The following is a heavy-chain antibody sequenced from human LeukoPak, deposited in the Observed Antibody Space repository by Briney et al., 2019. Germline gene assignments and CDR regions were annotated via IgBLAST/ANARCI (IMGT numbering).Heavy chain of an antibody. Sequence: SETLSLTCTVSGGSISSGDYYWSWIRQPPGKGLEWIGYIYYSGSTYYNPSLKSRVTISVDTSKNQFSLKLGSVTAADTAVYYCASTRYSSSPPDYWGQGTLVTVSS. CDR1: GGSISSGDYY. D-gene: IGHD6-6*01. CDR3: ASTRYSSSPPDY. V-gene: IGHV4-30-4*01. J-gene: IGHJ4*02. CDR2: IYYSGST.